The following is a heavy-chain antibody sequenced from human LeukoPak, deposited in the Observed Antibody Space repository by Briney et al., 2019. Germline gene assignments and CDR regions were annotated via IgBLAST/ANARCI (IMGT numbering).Heavy chain of an antibody. CDR2: ILYDGSNE. V-gene: IGHV3-30*14. CDR1: GFTFSHYA. D-gene: IGHD3-22*01. CDR3: ARSSGHSFFDY. Sequence: GGSLRLSCAASGFTFSHYAIHWVRQAPGKGLEWVALILYDGSNEYYADSVKGRFTISRDNSKNTLYLQMNSLRAEDTAVYYCARSSGHSFFDYWGQGTLVTVSS. J-gene: IGHJ4*02.